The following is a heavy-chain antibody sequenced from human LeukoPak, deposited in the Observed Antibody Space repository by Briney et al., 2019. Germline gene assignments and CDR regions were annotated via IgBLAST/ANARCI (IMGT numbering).Heavy chain of an antibody. CDR1: GGTFSSYT. J-gene: IGHJ4*02. CDR3: ARESYGSGSFGDY. Sequence: ASVKVSCKASGGTFSSYTISWVRQAPGQGLEWMGRIIPILGIANYAQKFQCRVTITADKSTSTAYMELSSLRSEDTAVYYCARESYGSGSFGDYWGQGTLVTVSS. V-gene: IGHV1-69*02. D-gene: IGHD3-10*01. CDR2: IIPILGIA.